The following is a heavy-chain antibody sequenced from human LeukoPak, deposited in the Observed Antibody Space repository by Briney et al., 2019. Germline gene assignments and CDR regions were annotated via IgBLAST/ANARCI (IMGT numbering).Heavy chain of an antibody. CDR1: GYTLTDYY. CDR2: INPNSGTT. Sequence: ASVKVSCRASGYTLTDYYIHWVRHAPGQGLEWMGWINPNSGTTNFAQKFQGRVTMTRDTSISTAYMELSRLRSDDTAVYYCARTTGGDCTSTSCLLAYWGQGTLVTVSS. CDR3: ARTTGGDCTSTSCLLAY. D-gene: IGHD2-2*01. J-gene: IGHJ4*02. V-gene: IGHV1-2*02.